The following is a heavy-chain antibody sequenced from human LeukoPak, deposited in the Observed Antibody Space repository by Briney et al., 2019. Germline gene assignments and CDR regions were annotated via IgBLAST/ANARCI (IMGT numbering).Heavy chain of an antibody. CDR2: INHSGNT. CDR1: GGSFSGYY. D-gene: IGHD3-16*01. V-gene: IGHV4-34*01. CDR3: ARVTLVSPSYYFDY. J-gene: IGHJ4*02. Sequence: PSETLSLTCAVYGGSFSGYYWSWIRQPPGKGLEWIGEINHSGNTNYNPSLKSRVTISVDTSKNQFSLKLSSVTAADTAVYYCARVTLVSPSYYFDYWGQGTLVTVSS.